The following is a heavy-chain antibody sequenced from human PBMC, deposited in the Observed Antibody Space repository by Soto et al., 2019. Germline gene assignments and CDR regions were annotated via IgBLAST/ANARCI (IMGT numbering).Heavy chain of an antibody. V-gene: IGHV4-59*01. CDR1: GGSISSYY. Sequence: SETLSLTCTVSGGSISSYYWSWIRQPPGKGLEWIGYIHYSGSTNYNPSLKSRVTISVDTSKNQFSLKLSSVTAADTAVYYCAADQISQDAFDIWGQGTMVTVSS. CDR2: IHYSGST. J-gene: IGHJ3*02. CDR3: AADQISQDAFDI.